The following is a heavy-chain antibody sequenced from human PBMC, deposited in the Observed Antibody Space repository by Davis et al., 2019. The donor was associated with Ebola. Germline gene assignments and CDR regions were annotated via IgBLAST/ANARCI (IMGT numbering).Heavy chain of an antibody. V-gene: IGHV3-23*01. CDR3: ATAYGDYLPQSFDY. Sequence: GESLKISCAASGFIFSSYGMTWVRQAPGKGLQWVSGISGSGGGTDYADSVKGRFTISRDNSKNTLYLQMNSLRSDDTAIYYCATAYGDYLPQSFDYWGQGTLVTVSS. J-gene: IGHJ4*02. D-gene: IGHD4-17*01. CDR2: ISGSGGGT. CDR1: GFIFSSYG.